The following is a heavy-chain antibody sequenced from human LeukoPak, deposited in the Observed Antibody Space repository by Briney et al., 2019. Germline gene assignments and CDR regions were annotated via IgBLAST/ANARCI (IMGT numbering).Heavy chain of an antibody. Sequence: SVKVSCTASGGTFSSYAISWVRQAPGQGLEWMGGIIPIFGTANYAQKFQGRVTITADESTSTDYMELSSLRSEDTAVYYCATSRYYYDSSGYLWADAAFDIWGQGTMVTVSS. J-gene: IGHJ3*02. V-gene: IGHV1-69*13. D-gene: IGHD3-22*01. CDR1: GGTFSSYA. CDR3: ATSRYYYDSSGYLWADAAFDI. CDR2: IIPIFGTA.